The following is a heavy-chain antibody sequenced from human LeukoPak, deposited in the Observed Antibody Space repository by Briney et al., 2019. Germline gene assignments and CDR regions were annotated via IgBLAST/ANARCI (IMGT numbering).Heavy chain of an antibody. J-gene: IGHJ1*01. V-gene: IGHV1-69*13. CDR2: IIPIFGTA. D-gene: IGHD1-26*01. CDR3: ARDKGSYGPPEYFQH. Sequence: SVKVSCKASGGTFSSYAISWVRQAPGQGLEWMGGIIPIFGTANYAQKFQGRVTITADESTSTAYMELSSLRSEDTAVYYCARDKGSYGPPEYFQHWGQGTLVTVSS. CDR1: GGTFSSYA.